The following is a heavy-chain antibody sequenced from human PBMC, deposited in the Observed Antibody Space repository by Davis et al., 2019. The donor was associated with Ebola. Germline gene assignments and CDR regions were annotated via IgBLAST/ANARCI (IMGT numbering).Heavy chain of an antibody. CDR3: ARQSSVRAARHVFDY. D-gene: IGHD6-6*01. Sequence: MPSETLSLTCAVYGGSFSSYYWSWIRQPPGKGLEWIGYIYYSGSTNYNPSLKSRVTMSVDTSKNQFSLKLSSVSAADTAVYYCARQSSVRAARHVFDYWGQGTLVTVSS. CDR2: IYYSGST. J-gene: IGHJ4*02. V-gene: IGHV4-59*08. CDR1: GGSFSSYY.